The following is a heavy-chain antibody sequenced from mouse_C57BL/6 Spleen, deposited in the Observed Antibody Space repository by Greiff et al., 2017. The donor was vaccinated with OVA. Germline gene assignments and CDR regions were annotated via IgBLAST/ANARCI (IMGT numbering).Heavy chain of an antibody. CDR1: GYTFTSYW. V-gene: IGHV1-52*01. D-gene: IGHD1-1*01. CDR2: IDPSDSET. J-gene: IGHJ1*03. Sequence: QVQLQQSGAELVRPGSSVKLSCKASGYTFTSYWMHWVKQRPIQGLEWIGNIDPSDSETHYNQKFKDKATLTVDKSSSTAYMQLSSLTSEDSAVYYCAREYYYGGYWYFDVWGTGTTVTVSS. CDR3: AREYYYGGYWYFDV.